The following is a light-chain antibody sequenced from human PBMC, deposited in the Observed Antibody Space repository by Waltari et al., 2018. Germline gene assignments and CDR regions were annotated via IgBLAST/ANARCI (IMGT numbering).Light chain of an antibody. CDR3: SSYTSSSTDVV. CDR2: DVS. V-gene: IGLV2-14*03. CDR1: SSDVGGYNY. Sequence: QSALTQPASVSGSPGQSLTISCTGTSSDVGGYNYVSWYQQNPGKAPNLMIYDVSNRPSGVSNRCPGAKSGNTASLTISGLQAEDEAEYYCSSYTSSSTDVVFGGGTKLTVL. J-gene: IGLJ2*01.